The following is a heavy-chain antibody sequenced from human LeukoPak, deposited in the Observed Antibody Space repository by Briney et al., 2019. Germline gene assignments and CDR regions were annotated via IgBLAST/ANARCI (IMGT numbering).Heavy chain of an antibody. Sequence: PGGSLRLSCVASGFTFNDYGMSWVRQGPGKGLEWVSGINWNGGSTGYTDSVKGRFTVSRDNAKNSLYLQMSNLRAEDTALYYCARYPRGYSSGWYLYYYYMDVWGKGTSVTVSS. J-gene: IGHJ6*03. V-gene: IGHV3-20*04. D-gene: IGHD6-19*01. CDR2: INWNGGST. CDR3: ARYPRGYSSGWYLYYYYMDV. CDR1: GFTFNDYG.